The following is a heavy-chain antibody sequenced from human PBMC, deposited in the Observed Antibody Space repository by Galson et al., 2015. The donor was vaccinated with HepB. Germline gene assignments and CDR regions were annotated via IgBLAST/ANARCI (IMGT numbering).Heavy chain of an antibody. D-gene: IGHD5-24*01. CDR2: VNQRGIT. CDR3: AKEMSTIFWDS. CDR1: GFIFYDYT. V-gene: IGHV3-43*01. J-gene: IGHJ4*02. Sequence: SLRPSGAASGFIFYDYTIHWVRQAPGRGLELVSLVNQRGITYYVDSVRGRFTVSRDNSKNSVYLQMNSLRTEDTAFYYCAKEMSTIFWDSWGQGTLVTVSS.